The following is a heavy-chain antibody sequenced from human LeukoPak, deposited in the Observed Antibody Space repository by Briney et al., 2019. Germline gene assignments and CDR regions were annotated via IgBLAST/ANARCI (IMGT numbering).Heavy chain of an antibody. CDR1: GGSFSDYD. Sequence: SETLPLTCAVYGGSFSDYDWSWIRQPPGKGLEWIGEINQSGATNCDPSLKSRVSMSIDKSKSQFSLNLRSVTAADTAVYYCARYVPVKTGPTRASFDYWGQGALVTVSS. CDR2: INQSGAT. D-gene: IGHD1-1*01. CDR3: ARYVPVKTGPTRASFDY. V-gene: IGHV4-34*01. J-gene: IGHJ4*02.